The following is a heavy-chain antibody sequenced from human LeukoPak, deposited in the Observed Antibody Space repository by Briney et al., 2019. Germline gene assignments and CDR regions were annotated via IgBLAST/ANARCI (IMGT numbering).Heavy chain of an antibody. CDR3: ASAGRARDYGYYFHC. J-gene: IGHJ4*02. CDR2: INYSGST. Sequence: PSETLSLLYAVSSGSTNLLHRRGIPQPPGKGLEWIGYINYSGSTNYNPSLKSRVTISLDTSKFQFSLKVPSVTAADTAVYYCASAGRARDYGYYFHCRGRGMLVTVSS. D-gene: IGHD2/OR15-2a*01. V-gene: IGHV4-59*01. CDR1: SGSTNLLH.